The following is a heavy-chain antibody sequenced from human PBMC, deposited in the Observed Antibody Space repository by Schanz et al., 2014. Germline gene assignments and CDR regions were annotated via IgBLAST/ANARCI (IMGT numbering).Heavy chain of an antibody. Sequence: QVQLVESGGGVVQPGRSLRLSCAASGFSFSTYAMHWVRQAPGKGLEWVAVILYDGSKTYYADSVKGRFTISRDNSKNTLSLQMNSLRAEDTAVYYCARATYYHVSGSYYGNFDSWGQGTLVTVSS. CDR1: GFSFSTYA. CDR2: ILYDGSKT. V-gene: IGHV3-30*04. J-gene: IGHJ4*02. CDR3: ARATYYHVSGSYYGNFDS. D-gene: IGHD3-10*01.